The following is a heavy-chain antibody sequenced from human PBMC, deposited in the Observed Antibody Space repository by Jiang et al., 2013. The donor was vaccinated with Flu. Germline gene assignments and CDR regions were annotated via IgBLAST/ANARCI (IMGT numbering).Heavy chain of an antibody. CDR3: AQYTNYAGWFDP. CDR2: ISGGGYSI. D-gene: IGHD4-11*01. CDR1: GINFRTYA. Sequence: VQLVESGGGLVQPGGSLRLSCAASGINFRTYAMNWVRQAPGKGLEWVSAISGGGYSIYYADSVKGRFTISRDNSKNTLFLQMNSLGAEDTAVYFCAQYTNYAGWFDPWGQGTLVTVS. V-gene: IGHV3-23*04. J-gene: IGHJ5*02.